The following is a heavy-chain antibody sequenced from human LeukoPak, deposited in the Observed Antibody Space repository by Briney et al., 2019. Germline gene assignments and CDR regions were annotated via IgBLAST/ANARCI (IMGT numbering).Heavy chain of an antibody. CDR2: IYTSGST. J-gene: IGHJ3*02. CDR3: ARVDPRGIAAAGTDAFDI. Sequence: PSETLSLTCTVSGGSISSGSYYWSWIRQPAGKGLEWIGRIYTSGSTNYNPSLKSRVTMSVDTSKNQFSLKLSSVTAADTAVYYCARVDPRGIAAAGTDAFDIWGQGTMVTVSS. CDR1: GGSISSGSYY. D-gene: IGHD6-13*01. V-gene: IGHV4-61*02.